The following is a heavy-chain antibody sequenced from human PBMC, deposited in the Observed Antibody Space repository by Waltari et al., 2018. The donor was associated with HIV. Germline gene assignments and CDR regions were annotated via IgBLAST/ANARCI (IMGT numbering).Heavy chain of an antibody. CDR2: IYYSGST. D-gene: IGHD3-22*01. V-gene: IGHV4-59*01. CDR1: IGSISSYY. J-gene: IGHJ4*02. Sequence: QVQLQESGPGLVKPSETLSLTCTVSIGSISSYYWSWLRPPPGKGLEWIGFIYYSGSTNYNPSLRSRVTISVDTSKNQFSLKLNSVTAADTAVYFCARERGYFDSSGALDYWGQGTLVTVSS. CDR3: ARERGYFDSSGALDY.